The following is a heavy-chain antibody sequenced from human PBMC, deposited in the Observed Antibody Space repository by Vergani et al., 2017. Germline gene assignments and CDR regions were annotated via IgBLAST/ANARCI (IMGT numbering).Heavy chain of an antibody. V-gene: IGHV4-61*02. Sequence: QVQLQESGPGLVKSSQTLSLTCTVSGESIRSGSHYWSWIRQPAGKVPEWIGHIHTGGSTDLNPSLKSRVTMSIDTSKNQFSLKLTSVTAADTAVYYCATGAGPFDIWGQGTLVTVSS. D-gene: IGHD7-27*01. CDR1: GESIRSGSHY. CDR2: IHTGGST. CDR3: ATGAGPFDI. J-gene: IGHJ4*02.